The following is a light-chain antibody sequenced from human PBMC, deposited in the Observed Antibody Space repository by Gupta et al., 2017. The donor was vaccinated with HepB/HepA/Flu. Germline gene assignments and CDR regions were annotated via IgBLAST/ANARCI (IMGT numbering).Light chain of an antibody. Sequence: EIVLPQSPGTLSLSPGERATLSCRASQSVGSTYLAWYQQKPGQAPRLLIYGASSRATGIPDRFSGSGSGTDFTLTISRLEPEDFAVYYCQQYGSSPPLLTFGPGTKVDIK. J-gene: IGKJ3*01. V-gene: IGKV3-20*01. CDR1: QSVGSTY. CDR3: QQYGSSPPLLT. CDR2: GAS.